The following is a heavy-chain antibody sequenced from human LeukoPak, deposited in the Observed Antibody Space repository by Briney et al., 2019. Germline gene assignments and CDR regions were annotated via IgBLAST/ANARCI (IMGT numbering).Heavy chain of an antibody. Sequence: PGGSLRLSCAASGFTFSSYAMHWVRQAPGKGLEWVAVLSYDGSNKYYADSVKGRFTISRDNSKNTLYLQMNSLRAEDTAVYYCARRAGAYSHPYDYWGQGTLVTVSS. J-gene: IGHJ4*02. CDR2: LSYDGSNK. V-gene: IGHV3-30*04. CDR1: GFTFSSYA. CDR3: ARRAGAYSHPYDY. D-gene: IGHD4/OR15-4a*01.